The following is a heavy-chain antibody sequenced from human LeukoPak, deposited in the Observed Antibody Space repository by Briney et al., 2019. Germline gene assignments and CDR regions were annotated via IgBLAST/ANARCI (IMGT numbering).Heavy chain of an antibody. J-gene: IGHJ5*02. CDR3: ARGSGCHGS. Sequence: SETLSLTCAVYGGSFSGYYWSWIRQPPGKGLEWIGEINHSGSTNYNPSLKSRVTISVDTSKNQFSLKLSSVTAADTAVYYCARGSGCHGSWGQGTLVTVSS. V-gene: IGHV4-34*01. CDR1: GGSFSGYY. CDR2: INHSGST. D-gene: IGHD6-19*01.